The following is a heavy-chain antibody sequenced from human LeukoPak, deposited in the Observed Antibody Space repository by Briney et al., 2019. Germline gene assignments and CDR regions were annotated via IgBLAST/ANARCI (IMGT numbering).Heavy chain of an antibody. J-gene: IGHJ4*02. Sequence: PSETLSLTCTVSGYSISSGYYWGWIRQPPGKGLEWIGEINHSGSTNYNPSLKSRVTISVDTSENQFSLKLSSVTAADTAVYYCARHGSYDSSGSYPYWGQGTLVTVSS. CDR2: INHSGST. CDR3: ARHGSYDSSGSYPY. D-gene: IGHD3-22*01. V-gene: IGHV4-38-2*02. CDR1: GYSISSGYY.